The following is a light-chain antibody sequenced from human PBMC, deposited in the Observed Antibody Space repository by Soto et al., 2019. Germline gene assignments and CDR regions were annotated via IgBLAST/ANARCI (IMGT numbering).Light chain of an antibody. J-gene: IGKJ1*01. CDR2: WAS. V-gene: IGKV4-1*01. CDR1: QSILNTSNNKNY. Sequence: DIVMTQSPDSLSVSLGERATINCTSSQSILNTSNNKNYLTWFQQKPGQPPRLLIYWASSREAGVPDRFSGSGSGTDFTLTISSLQAEDVAVYYCQQHHTVPWTFGQGTKVEIK. CDR3: QQHHTVPWT.